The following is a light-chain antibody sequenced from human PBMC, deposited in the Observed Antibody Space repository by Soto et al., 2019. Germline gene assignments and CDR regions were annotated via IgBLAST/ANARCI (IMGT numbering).Light chain of an antibody. Sequence: VVMTQSPATLSVSPGERATLSCRASQSVSSNLAWYQQKPGQAPRLLIYGASVRAAGIPVRFSGSGSGTEFTLTISSLQSEDFAVYFCQQYNNWPPWTFGLGTKVDIK. V-gene: IGKV3-15*01. CDR2: GAS. CDR1: QSVSSN. CDR3: QQYNNWPPWT. J-gene: IGKJ1*01.